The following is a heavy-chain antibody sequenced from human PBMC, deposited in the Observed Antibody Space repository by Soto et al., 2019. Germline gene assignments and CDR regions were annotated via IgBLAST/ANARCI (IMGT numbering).Heavy chain of an antibody. D-gene: IGHD5-18*01. CDR3: TVNGYSYGLDC. V-gene: IGHV3-15*01. J-gene: IGHJ4*02. CDR1: GFTFSNAW. Sequence: VSLRLSCAASGFTFSNAWMSCVRQAPGKGLEWVGRIKSKTDGGTTDYAAPVKGRFTISRDDSKNTLYLQMNSLKTEDTAVYYCTVNGYSYGLDCWGQGTPVTVSS. CDR2: IKSKTDGGTT.